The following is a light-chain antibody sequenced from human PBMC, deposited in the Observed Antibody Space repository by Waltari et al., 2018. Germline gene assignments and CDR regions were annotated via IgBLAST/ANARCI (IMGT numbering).Light chain of an antibody. CDR1: QSVSRA. J-gene: IGKJ1*01. CDR3: QHYVRLPAT. V-gene: IGKV3-20*01. Sequence: EIVLTQSPGTLSLSPGERATLSCRASQSVSRALAWYQQKPGQAPRLLIYGTSSRATGIPDRFSGSGSGTDFSLTISRLGPEDVAVYFCQHYVRLPATFGQGTKVEIK. CDR2: GTS.